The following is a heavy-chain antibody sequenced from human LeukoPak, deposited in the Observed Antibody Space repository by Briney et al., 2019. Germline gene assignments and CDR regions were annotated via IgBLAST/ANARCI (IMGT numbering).Heavy chain of an antibody. Sequence: PSETLSLTCAVYGGSFSGYYWSWVRQAPGKGLEWVSAISGSGGSTYYADSVKGRFTISRDNSKNTLYLQMNSLRAEDTAVYYCAKDPLWLQLPDHWGQGSLVTVSS. V-gene: IGHV3-23*01. CDR2: ISGSGGST. CDR1: GGSFSGYY. CDR3: AKDPLWLQLPDH. D-gene: IGHD5-12*01. J-gene: IGHJ4*02.